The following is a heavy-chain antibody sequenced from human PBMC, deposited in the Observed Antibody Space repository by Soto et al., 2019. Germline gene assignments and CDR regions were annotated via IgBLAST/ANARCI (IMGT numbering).Heavy chain of an antibody. Sequence: GESLQISCKGSGYSLTSYWIGCVRQMPGKGLEWIGTIYPGDSDTRYSPSFQGQVTIPAEKKISTAFPQWRSVKASDTAMYYCARGEYYIGAAGAIDYWGQGTMVTVSS. CDR3: ARGEYYIGAAGAIDY. CDR1: GYSLTSYW. CDR2: IYPGDSDT. D-gene: IGHD6-13*01. V-gene: IGHV5-51*01. J-gene: IGHJ4*02.